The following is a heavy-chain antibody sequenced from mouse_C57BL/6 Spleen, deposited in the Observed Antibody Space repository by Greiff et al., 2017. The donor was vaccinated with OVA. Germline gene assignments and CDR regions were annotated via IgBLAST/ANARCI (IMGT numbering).Heavy chain of an antibody. D-gene: IGHD3-1*01. J-gene: IGHJ4*01. CDR3: ASYGTYAMDY. Sequence: EVQLVESGGGLVQPGGSLSLSCAASGFTFTDYYMSWVRQTPGKALEWLGFIRNKANGYTTEYSASVKGRFTISRDNSQSILYLQMNALRAEDSASYDCASYGTYAMDYWGQGTSVTVSS. V-gene: IGHV7-3*01. CDR2: IRNKANGYTT. CDR1: GFTFTDYY.